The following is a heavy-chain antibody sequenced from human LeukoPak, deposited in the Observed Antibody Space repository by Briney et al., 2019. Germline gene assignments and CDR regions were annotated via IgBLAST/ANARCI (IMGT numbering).Heavy chain of an antibody. CDR3: AKDRLTGYSSGLIDY. Sequence: PGGSLRLSCAASGLTFDDYAMHWVRQAPGKGLEWVSGISWNSGSIGYADSVKGRFTISRDNAKNSLYLQMNSLRAEDTALYYCAKDRLTGYSSGLIDYWGQGTLVTVSS. D-gene: IGHD6-19*01. V-gene: IGHV3-9*01. CDR1: GLTFDDYA. J-gene: IGHJ4*02. CDR2: ISWNSGSI.